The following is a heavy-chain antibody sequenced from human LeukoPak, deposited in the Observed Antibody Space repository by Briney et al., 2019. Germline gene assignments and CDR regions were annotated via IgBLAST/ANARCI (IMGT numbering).Heavy chain of an antibody. CDR3: ARARRTRNMYGEYVVLFDY. Sequence: ASVKVSCKASGYTFTGYYMHWVRQAPGQGLEWMGWINPKSGDAKFAQKFQGRVTMTRDTSISTAYMDLSRLKSDNTAVYYCARARRTRNMYGEYVVLFDYWGRGTLVTVSS. CDR1: GYTFTGYY. V-gene: IGHV1-2*02. CDR2: INPKSGDA. J-gene: IGHJ4*02. D-gene: IGHD4-17*01.